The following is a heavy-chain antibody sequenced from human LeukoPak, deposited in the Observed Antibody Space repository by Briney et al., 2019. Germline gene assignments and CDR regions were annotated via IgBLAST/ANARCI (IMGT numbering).Heavy chain of an antibody. CDR3: ASLGCSSTSCYGAAGWFDP. CDR1: GGSISSYY. CDR2: IYYSGST. J-gene: IGHJ5*02. D-gene: IGHD2-2*01. Sequence: SETLSLTYTVSGGSISSYYWSWIRQPPGKGLEWIGYIYYSGSTNYNPSLKSRVTISVDTSKNQFSLKLSSVTAADTAVYYCASLGCSSTSCYGAAGWFDPWGQGTLVTVSS. V-gene: IGHV4-59*01.